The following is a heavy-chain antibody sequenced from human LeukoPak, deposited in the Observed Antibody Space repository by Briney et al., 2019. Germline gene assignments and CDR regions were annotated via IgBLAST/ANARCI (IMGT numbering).Heavy chain of an antibody. CDR1: GLNFSSYA. CDR2: ISSSGSTI. CDR3: AREGGSYHFDY. Sequence: GGSLRFYCAAAGLNFSSYAMSWVRPAPGKGLEGVSYISSSGSTIYYADSVKGRFTISRDNAKNSLYLQMNSLRAEDTAVYYCAREGGSYHFDYWGQGTLVTVSS. V-gene: IGHV3-48*04. D-gene: IGHD1-26*01. J-gene: IGHJ4*02.